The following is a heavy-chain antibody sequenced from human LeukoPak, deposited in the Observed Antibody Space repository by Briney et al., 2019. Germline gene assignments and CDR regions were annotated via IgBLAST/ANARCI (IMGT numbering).Heavy chain of an antibody. CDR3: ARVFRGLLGGSYYYFDS. CDR1: GGPFSRYA. CDR2: ILPSFGTA. D-gene: IGHD3-10*01. Sequence: GSSVKVSCRVSGGPFSRYAIGWVRQAPGQGLEWMGGILPSFGTANYAQKFQVRVTITADESTGTAYMELSSLRSEDTAVYYCARVFRGLLGGSYYYFDSWGQGTLVAVSS. J-gene: IGHJ4*02. V-gene: IGHV1-69*01.